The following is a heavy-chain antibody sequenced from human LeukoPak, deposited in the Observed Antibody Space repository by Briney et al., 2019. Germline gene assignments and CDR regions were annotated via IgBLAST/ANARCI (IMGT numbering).Heavy chain of an antibody. Sequence: GESLKISCKGSGYSFTSYWIAWVRQMPVKGLEWMGIIYPGDSDIRYSPSFQGQVTISADKSISTAYLQWSSLKASDTAMYYCARHITMVRGVINPPGYWGQGTLVTVSS. CDR2: IYPGDSDI. CDR1: GYSFTSYW. J-gene: IGHJ4*02. CDR3: ARHITMVRGVINPPGY. D-gene: IGHD3-10*01. V-gene: IGHV5-51*01.